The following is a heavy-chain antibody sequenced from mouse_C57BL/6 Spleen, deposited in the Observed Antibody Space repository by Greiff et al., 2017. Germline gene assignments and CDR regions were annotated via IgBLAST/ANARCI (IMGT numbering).Heavy chain of an antibody. D-gene: IGHD1-1*01. CDR2: ISSGGDYI. Sequence: EVMLVESGEGLVKPGGSLKLSCAASGFTFSSYAMSWVRQTPEKRLEWVAYISSGGDYIYYADTVKGRFTISRDNARNTLYLQMSSLKSEDTAMYYCTRAITTVVAHFDYWGQGTTLTVSS. CDR1: GFTFSSYA. J-gene: IGHJ2*01. CDR3: TRAITTVVAHFDY. V-gene: IGHV5-9-1*02.